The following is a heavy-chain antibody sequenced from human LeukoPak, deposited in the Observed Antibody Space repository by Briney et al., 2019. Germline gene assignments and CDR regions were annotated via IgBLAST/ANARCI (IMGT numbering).Heavy chain of an antibody. J-gene: IGHJ4*02. CDR3: AGMLSDCSSTSCSDY. D-gene: IGHD2-2*01. V-gene: IGHV4-4*07. CDR2: IYTSGST. Sequence: SETLSLTCTVSGGSISSYYWSWIRQPAGKGLEWIGRIYTSGSTNYNPSLKSRVTMSVDTSKNRFSLKLSSVTAADTAVYYCAGMLSDCSSTSCSDYWGQGTLVTVSS. CDR1: GGSISSYY.